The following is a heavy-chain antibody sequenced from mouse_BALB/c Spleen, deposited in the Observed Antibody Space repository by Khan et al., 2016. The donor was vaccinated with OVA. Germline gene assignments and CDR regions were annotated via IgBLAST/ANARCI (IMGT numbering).Heavy chain of an antibody. CDR3: RRDRIRRSGYFDY. Sequence: EVELVESGGGLVKPGGSLKLSCAASGFTFSTYTMSWVRQTPAKRLEWVATISSGGSYTFYPDSVKGRFTISRDNAMNTLNLQMSSLKSEDTAMYYCRRDRIRRSGYFDYVGQGTTLTVSS. V-gene: IGHV5-6-4*01. CDR1: GFTFSTYT. J-gene: IGHJ2*01. D-gene: IGHD3-1*01. CDR2: ISSGGSYT.